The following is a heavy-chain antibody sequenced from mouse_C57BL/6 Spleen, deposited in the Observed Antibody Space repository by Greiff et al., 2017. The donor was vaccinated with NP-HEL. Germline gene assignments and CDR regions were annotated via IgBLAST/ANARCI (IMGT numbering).Heavy chain of an antibody. D-gene: IGHD3-3*01. J-gene: IGHJ2*01. CDR1: GFTFSSYA. CDR3: TREGPDYYFDY. V-gene: IGHV5-9-1*02. CDR2: ISSGGDYI. Sequence: DVMLVESGEGLVKPGGSLKLSCAASGFTFSSYAMSWVRQTPEKRLEWVAYISSGGDYIYYADTVKGRFTISRDNARNTLYLQMSSLKSEDTAMYYCTREGPDYYFDYWGQGTTLTVSS.